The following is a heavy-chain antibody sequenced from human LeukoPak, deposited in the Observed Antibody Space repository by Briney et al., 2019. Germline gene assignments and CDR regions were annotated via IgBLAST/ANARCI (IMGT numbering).Heavy chain of an antibody. J-gene: IGHJ4*02. Sequence: GASVKVSCKASGYTFTSYDINWVRQATGQGLEWMGWMNPNSGNTGYAQKFQGRVTMTRNTSISTAYMELSSLGSEDTAVYYCARGGAYYDFWSGCNFDYWGQGTLVTVSS. V-gene: IGHV1-8*01. CDR1: GYTFTSYD. CDR3: ARGGAYYDFWSGCNFDY. CDR2: MNPNSGNT. D-gene: IGHD3-3*01.